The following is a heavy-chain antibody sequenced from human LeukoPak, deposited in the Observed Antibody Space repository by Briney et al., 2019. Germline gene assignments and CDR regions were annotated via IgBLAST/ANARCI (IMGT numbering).Heavy chain of an antibody. CDR3: ARHLDSPDSHFAY. Sequence: AGGSLRLSCAASGFTLSSYWMSWVRQAPGKGLEWVSVFYSGGTIYYADSVKGRFTISRDNSENTLYLQMNSLRAEDTAVYYCARHLDSPDSHFAYWGQGTLVTVSS. CDR1: GFTLSSYW. D-gene: IGHD3-9*01. J-gene: IGHJ4*02. CDR2: FYSGGTI. V-gene: IGHV3-66*04.